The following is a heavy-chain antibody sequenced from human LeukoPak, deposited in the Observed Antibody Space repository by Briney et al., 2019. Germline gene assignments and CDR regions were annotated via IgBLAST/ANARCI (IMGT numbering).Heavy chain of an antibody. J-gene: IGHJ3*02. V-gene: IGHV3-33*01. Sequence: GGSLRLSCTARGFIFSSYDMLGLRQAPGKGLEWVAVIWYDGSNKYYADSVKGRFTISRDNSKNTLYLQMNSLRAEDTAVYYCARENGLGVPAAHHDAFDIWGQGTMVTVSS. CDR2: IWYDGSNK. CDR3: ARENGLGVPAAHHDAFDI. CDR1: GFIFSSYD. D-gene: IGHD2-2*01.